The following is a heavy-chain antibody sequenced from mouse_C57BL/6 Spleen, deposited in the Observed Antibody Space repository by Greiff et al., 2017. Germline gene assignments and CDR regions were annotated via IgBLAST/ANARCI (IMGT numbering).Heavy chain of an antibody. D-gene: IGHD1-1*02. CDR1: GYTFTSYW. CDR3: ARNGGGSDWYFDV. V-gene: IGHV1-64*01. J-gene: IGHJ1*03. CDR2: IHPNSGST. Sequence: QVQLQQPGAELVKPGASVKLSCKASGYTFTSYWMHWVKQRPGQGLEWIGMIHPNSGSTNYNEKFKGKATLTVDKSSSTAYMQLSSLTSEDSAVYYCARNGGGSDWYFDVWGTGTTVTVSS.